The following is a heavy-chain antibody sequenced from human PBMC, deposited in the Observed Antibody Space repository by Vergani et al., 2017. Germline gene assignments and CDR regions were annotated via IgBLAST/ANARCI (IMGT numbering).Heavy chain of an antibody. CDR2: INPSGGST. CDR3: ARDRLKTGIAANDYYYGMDV. V-gene: IGHV1-46*01. Sequence: QVQLVQSGAEVKKPGASVKVSCKASGYTFTSYYMHWVRQAPGQGLEWMGIINPSGGSTSYAQKFQGRVTMTRDTSTSTVYMELSSLRSEDTAVYYCARDRLKTGIAANDYYYGMDVWGQGTTVTVSS. CDR1: GYTFTSYY. J-gene: IGHJ6*02. D-gene: IGHD6-13*01.